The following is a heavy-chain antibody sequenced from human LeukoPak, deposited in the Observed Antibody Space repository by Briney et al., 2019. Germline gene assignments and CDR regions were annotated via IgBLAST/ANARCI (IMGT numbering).Heavy chain of an antibody. CDR3: AKPPRGSGEDY. Sequence: PGGSLRLSCAASGFTFSTYYMNWVRQAPGKGLEWVSGISGSGGSTYYADSVKGRFTISRDNSKNTLYLQMNSLRAEDTAVYYCAKPPRGSGEDYWGQGTLVTVSS. J-gene: IGHJ4*02. V-gene: IGHV3-23*01. D-gene: IGHD3-10*01. CDR1: GFTFSTYY. CDR2: ISGSGGST.